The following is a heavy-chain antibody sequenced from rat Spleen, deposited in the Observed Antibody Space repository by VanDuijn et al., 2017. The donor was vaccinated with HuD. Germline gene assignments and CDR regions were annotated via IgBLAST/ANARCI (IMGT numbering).Heavy chain of an antibody. CDR3: AGGYTDY. CDR1: GFTLSNYG. J-gene: IGHJ2*01. V-gene: IGHV5-29*01. Sequence: EVQLVETGGGLVQPGRSLKLSCAASGFTLSNYGMHWIRQAPTKGLEWVATISYDGSSTYCRDSVKGRFTTSRDKAESTLYLQMDNLRSEDTATYYWAGGYTDYWGQGVMVTVSS. D-gene: IGHD1-11*01. CDR2: ISYDGSST.